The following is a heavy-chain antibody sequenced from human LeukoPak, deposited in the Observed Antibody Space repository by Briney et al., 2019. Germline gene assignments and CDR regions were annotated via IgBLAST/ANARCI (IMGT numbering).Heavy chain of an antibody. CDR1: GAPLRSHY. CDR2: IYFSETT. V-gene: IGHV4-59*11. D-gene: IGHD1-14*01. CDR3: ARTNQIDETAFDI. J-gene: IGHJ3*02. Sequence: SETLSLTCSVSGAPLRSHYWTWIRQSPGRGLEYIGHIYFSETTKYNPSLKSRATISADISKNQFSLSLRSVTAADTAVYYCARTNQIDETAFDIWGQGTMVTVSS.